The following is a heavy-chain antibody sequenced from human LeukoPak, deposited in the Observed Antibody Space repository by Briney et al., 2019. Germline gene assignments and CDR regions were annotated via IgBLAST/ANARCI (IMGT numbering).Heavy chain of an antibody. J-gene: IGHJ3*02. CDR2: IIPIFGTA. V-gene: IGHV1-69*13. CDR3: ARVATISSNAFDI. D-gene: IGHD5-12*01. CDR1: GGTFSSYA. Sequence: SVKVSCKASGGTFSSYAISWVRQAPGQGLEWMGGIIPIFGTANYAQKFQGRVTITADESTSTAYMELSSLRSEDTAVYYCARVATISSNAFDIWGQGTMVTVSS.